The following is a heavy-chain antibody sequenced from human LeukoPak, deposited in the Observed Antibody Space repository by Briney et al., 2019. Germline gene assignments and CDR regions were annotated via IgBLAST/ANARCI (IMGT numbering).Heavy chain of an antibody. Sequence: ASVKVSCKASGYTFTAQYMHWVRQAPGQGLEWMGRINPNSGGTNYAQKFQGRVTMTRDTSISTAYMELSRLRSDDTAVYYCARTGDFYGVWIYWGKEPLVTVS. V-gene: IGHV1-2*06. CDR3: ARTGDFYGVWIY. CDR2: INPNSGGT. J-gene: IGHJ4*02. D-gene: IGHD3-16*01. CDR1: GYTFTAQY.